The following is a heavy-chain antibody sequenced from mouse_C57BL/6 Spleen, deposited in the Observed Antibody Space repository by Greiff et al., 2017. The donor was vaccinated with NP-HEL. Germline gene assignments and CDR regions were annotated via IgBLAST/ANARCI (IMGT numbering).Heavy chain of an antibody. V-gene: IGHV1-69*01. CDR3: ARRGDYVPFAY. Sequence: VQLQQSGAELVMPGASVKLSCKASGYTFTSYWMHWVKQRPGQGLEWIGEIDPSDSYTNYNQKFKGKSTLTVDKASSTAYMQLSSLTSEDSAVYYCARRGDYVPFAYWGQGTLVTVSA. CDR2: IDPSDSYT. D-gene: IGHD2-4*01. CDR1: GYTFTSYW. J-gene: IGHJ3*01.